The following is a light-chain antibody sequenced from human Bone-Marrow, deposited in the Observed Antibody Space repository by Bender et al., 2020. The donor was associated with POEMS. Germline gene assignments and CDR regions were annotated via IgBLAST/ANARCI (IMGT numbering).Light chain of an antibody. CDR2: SDN. Sequence: QSVLTQPPSASGTPGQRVTISCSGSSSNIGSNTVNWYQQLPGTAPRLLIYSDNQRPSGVPDRFSGSKSGNTASLTVFRLQAEDEADYYCSSFGGTNSNNSVVFGGGTKVTVL. V-gene: IGLV1-44*01. J-gene: IGLJ2*01. CDR1: SSNIGSNT. CDR3: SSFGGTNSNNSVV.